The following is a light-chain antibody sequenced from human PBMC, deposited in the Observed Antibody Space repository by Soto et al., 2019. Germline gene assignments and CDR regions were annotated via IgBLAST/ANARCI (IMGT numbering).Light chain of an antibody. Sequence: DIQLTQSPSFLSVSVGDRVTITCRASQGINNYLAWYQQKPGKAPNLLIYAAYTLQNGVPSRFSGSGSGTEFTLTITNLQPEDFATYHCQQLKSYPITFGPGTKVD. V-gene: IGKV1-9*01. CDR1: QGINNY. J-gene: IGKJ3*01. CDR3: QQLKSYPIT. CDR2: AAY.